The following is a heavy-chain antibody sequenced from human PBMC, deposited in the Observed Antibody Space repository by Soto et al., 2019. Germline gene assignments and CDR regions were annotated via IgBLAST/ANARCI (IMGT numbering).Heavy chain of an antibody. CDR3: ARVKAYYDVLTGIQFDS. Sequence: QVQLVQSGADVKKPGASVKVSCKASGYTFTNYGISWVRQAPGQGLEWMGWINAHQGNTNYAQKVQGRVTMTTDTSSSTAYMELGSLRSDDTAVYYCARVKAYYDVLTGIQFDSWGQGTLVTVSS. J-gene: IGHJ4*02. CDR1: GYTFTNYG. V-gene: IGHV1-18*01. D-gene: IGHD3-9*01. CDR2: INAHQGNT.